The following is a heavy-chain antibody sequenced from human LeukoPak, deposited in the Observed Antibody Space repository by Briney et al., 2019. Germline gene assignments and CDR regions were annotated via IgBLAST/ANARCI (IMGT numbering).Heavy chain of an antibody. Sequence: GGSLKPSCAASGFAFGHHYMHWVRQVPGKGLVWVSRIDNDGGTGYADSVKGRFTISRDNAKNTLYLQMNSLRAEDTAVYFCARDLNDNFDCWGQGTLVTVSS. CDR3: ARDLNDNFDC. CDR2: IDNDGGT. J-gene: IGHJ4*02. CDR1: GFAFGHHY. V-gene: IGHV3-74*01.